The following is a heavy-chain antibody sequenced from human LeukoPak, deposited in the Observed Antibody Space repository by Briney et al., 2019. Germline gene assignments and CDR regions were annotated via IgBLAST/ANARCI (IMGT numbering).Heavy chain of an antibody. J-gene: IGHJ4*02. Sequence: GGSLRLSCAASGFTFSNFWLHWVRQAPGKGLEWVSRITSDGSNINYADSVQGRFTISRDNAKNTLYLQMNSLRAEDTAVYYCARGGHSSFDCWGQGALVTVSS. CDR1: GFTFSNFW. V-gene: IGHV3-74*01. CDR2: ITSDGSNI. CDR3: ARGGHSSFDC. D-gene: IGHD3-16*01.